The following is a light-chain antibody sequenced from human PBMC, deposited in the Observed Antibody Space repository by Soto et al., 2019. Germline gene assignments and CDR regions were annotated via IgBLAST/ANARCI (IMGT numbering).Light chain of an antibody. CDR1: SSDVGGYIY. CDR2: DVT. CDR3: SSYTSENTYV. J-gene: IGLJ1*01. Sequence: QSALTQPASVSGSPGQSITISCTGTSSDVGGYIYVSWYQQHPGKAPKLMIYDVTSRPSGVSYRFSGSKSGNTASLTISGLQAEDEADYYCSSYTSENTYVFGTGTKVTVL. V-gene: IGLV2-14*01.